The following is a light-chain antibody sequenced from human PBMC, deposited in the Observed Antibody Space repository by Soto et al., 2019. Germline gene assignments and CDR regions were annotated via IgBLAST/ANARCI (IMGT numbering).Light chain of an antibody. Sequence: EIVMTQSPATLSVSPGERATFSCRASQSVSSNLAWYQQKPGQAPSLLIYGASTRATGIPARFSGSGSGTEFTLTISSLQSEDFAVYYCQQYNNWPPTFGQGTKVDIK. CDR3: QQYNNWPPT. CDR1: QSVSSN. V-gene: IGKV3-15*01. J-gene: IGKJ1*01. CDR2: GAS.